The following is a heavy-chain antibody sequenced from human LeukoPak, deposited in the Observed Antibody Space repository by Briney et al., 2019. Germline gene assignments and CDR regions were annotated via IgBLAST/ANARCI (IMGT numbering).Heavy chain of an antibody. D-gene: IGHD5-24*01. CDR1: GGSISSYY. Sequence: SETLSLTCTVSGGSISSYYWSWLRQPPGKGLEWIGCIYYIGSTNYNPPLKSRVTTSVDTSKNQFSLELTSLTAADTAVYYCARNTKGMATPDEWGQGTLVTVSS. V-gene: IGHV4-59*01. CDR2: IYYIGST. CDR3: ARNTKGMATPDE. J-gene: IGHJ4*02.